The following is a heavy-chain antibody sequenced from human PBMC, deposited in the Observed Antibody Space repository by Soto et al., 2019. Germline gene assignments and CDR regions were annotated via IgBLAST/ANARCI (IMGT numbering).Heavy chain of an antibody. CDR3: ASSQWRASDI. V-gene: IGHV3-7*01. CDR2: IKEDGSEK. D-gene: IGHD2-8*01. Sequence: EGQLVESGGGLVQPGGSLRLSCAASQLTFSPYYMSWVRQAPGKGLEWVAHIKEDGSEKFYVDSVKGRFTISRDNAHNLLFLQMNSLRVEDTAVYYCASSQWRASDIWGQGTMVTVSS. CDR1: QLTFSPYY. J-gene: IGHJ3*02.